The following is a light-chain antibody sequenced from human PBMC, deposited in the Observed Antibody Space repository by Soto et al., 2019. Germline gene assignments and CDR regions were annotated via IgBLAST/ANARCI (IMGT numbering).Light chain of an antibody. CDR1: QSLSSN. CDR2: GAS. V-gene: IGKV3D-15*01. CDR3: QQYIDWPLT. J-gene: IGKJ1*01. Sequence: EIVMTQSPATLSVFPGERATLSCRASQSLSSNLAWYQQKPGQAPRLLIYGASIRASGIPVRVSGSGSGTEFTLTISSLQSEDFAVYYCQQYIDWPLTFGQGTKVEIK.